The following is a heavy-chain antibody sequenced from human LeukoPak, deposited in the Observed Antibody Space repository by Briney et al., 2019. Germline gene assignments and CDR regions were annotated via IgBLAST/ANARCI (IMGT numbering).Heavy chain of an antibody. V-gene: IGHV4-34*01. CDR2: INHSGST. J-gene: IGHJ4*02. CDR1: GGSFSGYY. CDR3: ARVRYYYDSSGYYRGRYYFDY. D-gene: IGHD3-22*01. Sequence: SETLSLTCAVYGGSFSGYYWSWIRQPPGKGLEWIGEINHSGSTNYNPSLKSRVTISVDTSKNQFSLKLSSVTAADTAVYYCARVRYYYDSSGYYRGRYYFDYWGQGTLVTVS.